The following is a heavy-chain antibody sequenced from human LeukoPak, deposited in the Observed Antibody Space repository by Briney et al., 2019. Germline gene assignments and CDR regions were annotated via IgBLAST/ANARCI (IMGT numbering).Heavy chain of an antibody. CDR2: ISRDGGKK. CDR3: AKEWGYDSGTYLDY. Sequence: GGSLRLSCAASGFTFSSYGMHWVRQAPGKGLGWVAVISRDGGKKFYADSVKGRFTISRDNSKNTLYLQMNSLRAEDTAVYYCAKEWGYDSGTYLDYWGQGTLVTVSS. J-gene: IGHJ4*02. D-gene: IGHD3-10*01. CDR1: GFTFSSYG. V-gene: IGHV3-30*18.